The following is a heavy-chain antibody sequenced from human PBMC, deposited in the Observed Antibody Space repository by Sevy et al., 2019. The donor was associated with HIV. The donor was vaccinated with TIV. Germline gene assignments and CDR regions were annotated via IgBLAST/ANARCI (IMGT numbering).Heavy chain of an antibody. V-gene: IGHV3-23*01. D-gene: IGHD2-2*01. CDR1: GFTFSNYA. CDR3: AREGCSKPHDY. CDR2: FSFGCGKI. J-gene: IGHJ4*02. Sequence: GGCLRLSCAASGFTFSNYAMSWVRQAPGKGLEWISTFSFGCGKINYADSVKGRFTISRDNSKNTLYLQMNSLGAEDTALYYCAREGCSKPHDYWGQGTLVTVSS.